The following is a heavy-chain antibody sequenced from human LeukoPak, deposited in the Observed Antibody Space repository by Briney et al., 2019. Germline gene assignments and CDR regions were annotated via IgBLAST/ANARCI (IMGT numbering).Heavy chain of an antibody. Sequence: GGSLRLSCAASGFTVSSNYMSWVRQAPGKGLEWVSVIYSGGSTYYADSVKGRFTISRDNSKNTLYLQMNSLGAEDTAVYYCARGEHDYGDYDWGQGTLVTVSS. CDR2: IYSGGST. CDR1: GFTVSSNY. J-gene: IGHJ4*02. V-gene: IGHV3-66*01. CDR3: ARGEHDYGDYD. D-gene: IGHD4-17*01.